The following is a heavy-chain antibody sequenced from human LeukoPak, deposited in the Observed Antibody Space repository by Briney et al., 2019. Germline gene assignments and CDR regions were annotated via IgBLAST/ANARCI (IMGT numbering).Heavy chain of an antibody. J-gene: IGHJ3*02. Sequence: ASVKVSCKASGGTFSSYAISWVRQAPGQGLEWMGGIIPIFGTANYAQKFQGRVTITADESTSTAYMELSSLRSDDTAVYYCARVAFVVVPAAIAYLDAFDIWGQGTMVTVSS. D-gene: IGHD2-2*01. CDR1: GGTFSSYA. V-gene: IGHV1-69*01. CDR3: ARVAFVVVPAAIAYLDAFDI. CDR2: IIPIFGTA.